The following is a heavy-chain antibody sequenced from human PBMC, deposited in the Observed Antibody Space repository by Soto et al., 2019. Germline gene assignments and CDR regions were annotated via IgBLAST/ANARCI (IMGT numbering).Heavy chain of an antibody. V-gene: IGHV1-69*12. J-gene: IGHJ6*02. CDR1: GGTFSSYA. Sequence: QVQLGQSGAEVKKPGSSVKVSCKASGGTFSSYAISWVRQAPGQGLEWMGGIIPIFGTANYAQKFKGRVTITADESTSTAYMELSSLRSEDTAVYYCASRRSVPSSLGRTYGMDVWGQGTTVTVSS. CDR3: ASRRSVPSSLGRTYGMDV. CDR2: IIPIFGTA.